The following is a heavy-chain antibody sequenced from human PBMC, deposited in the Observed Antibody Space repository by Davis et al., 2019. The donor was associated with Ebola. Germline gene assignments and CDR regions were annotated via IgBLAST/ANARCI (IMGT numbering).Heavy chain of an antibody. J-gene: IGHJ4*02. CDR3: TTDVSTVTDY. CDR1: GFTFSNAW. CDR2: IKSKTDGGTT. V-gene: IGHV3-15*01. Sequence: GESLKISCAASGFTFSNAWMSWVRQAPGKGLEWVGRIKSKTDGGTTDYAAPVKGRSTISRDDSKNTLYLQMNSLKTEDTAVYYCTTDVSTVTDYWGQGTLVTVSS. D-gene: IGHD4-17*01.